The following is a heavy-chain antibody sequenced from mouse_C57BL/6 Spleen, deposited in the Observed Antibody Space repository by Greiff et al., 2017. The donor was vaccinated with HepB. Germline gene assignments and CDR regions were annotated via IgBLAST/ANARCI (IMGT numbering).Heavy chain of an antibody. CDR2: INPNNGGT. CDR1: GYTFTDYY. V-gene: IGHV1-26*01. J-gene: IGHJ4*01. CDR3: ARRWLLFYYAMDY. D-gene: IGHD2-3*01. Sequence: VQLQQSGPELVKPGASVKISCKASGYTFTDYYMNWVKQSHGKSLEWIGDINPNNGGTSYNQKFKGKATLTVDKSSSTAYMELRSLTSEDSAVYYCARRWLLFYYAMDYWGQGTSVTVSS.